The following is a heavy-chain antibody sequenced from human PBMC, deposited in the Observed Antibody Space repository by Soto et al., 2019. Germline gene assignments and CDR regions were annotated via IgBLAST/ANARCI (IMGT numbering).Heavy chain of an antibody. Sequence: LRLSCAASGFIFTRYSMNWVRQAPGKGLEWVSSISSTTNYIYYGDSMKGRFTISRDNAKNSLYLEMNSLRAEDTAVYYCARESEDLTSNFDYWGQGTLVTVSS. CDR2: ISSTTNYI. V-gene: IGHV3-21*06. CDR1: GFIFTRYS. J-gene: IGHJ4*02. CDR3: ARESEDLTSNFDY.